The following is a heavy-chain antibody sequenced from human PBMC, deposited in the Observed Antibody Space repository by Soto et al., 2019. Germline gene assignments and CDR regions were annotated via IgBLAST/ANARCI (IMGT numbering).Heavy chain of an antibody. V-gene: IGHV4-39*01. Sequence: PSETLSLTCTASGGSIRSSSYFWGWIRQPPGKGLEWIGSIYYTGTTYYNPPLKSRVAISVDTSKNQFSLKLNSVTAADTAVYYCARQDYDYVWGSHRPPNYFDFWGQGTLVTVSS. CDR1: GGSIRSSSYF. D-gene: IGHD3-16*02. J-gene: IGHJ4*02. CDR3: ARQDYDYVWGSHRPPNYFDF. CDR2: IYYTGTT.